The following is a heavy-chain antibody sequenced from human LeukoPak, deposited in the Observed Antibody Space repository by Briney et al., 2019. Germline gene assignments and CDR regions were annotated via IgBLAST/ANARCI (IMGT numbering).Heavy chain of an antibody. CDR2: IYASGST. CDR3: ARARSVYCSGGSCYWFDP. J-gene: IGHJ5*02. D-gene: IGHD2-15*01. CDR1: GGSISSGSYY. V-gene: IGHV4-61*02. Sequence: SETLSLTCTVSGGSISSGSYYWSWIRQPAGKGLEWIGRIYASGSTNYNPSLKSRVTISVDTSKNQFSLKLSSVTAADTAVYYCARARSVYCSGGSCYWFDPWGQGTLVTVSS.